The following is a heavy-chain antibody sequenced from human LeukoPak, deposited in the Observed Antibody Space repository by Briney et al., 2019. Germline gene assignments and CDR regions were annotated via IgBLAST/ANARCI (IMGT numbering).Heavy chain of an antibody. V-gene: IGHV3-21*01. CDR2: ISSSSSYI. CDR1: EFSLRSYS. D-gene: IGHD2-15*01. J-gene: IGHJ4*02. CDR3: ARDNYGEGYCSGGSCSSFDY. Sequence: PGGSLRLSCGASEFSLRSYSMDWVRQAPGKGLEWVSSISSSSSYIYYADSVKGRFTISRDNAKNSLYLQMNSLRAEDTAVYYCARDNYGEGYCSGGSCSSFDYWGQGTLVTVSS.